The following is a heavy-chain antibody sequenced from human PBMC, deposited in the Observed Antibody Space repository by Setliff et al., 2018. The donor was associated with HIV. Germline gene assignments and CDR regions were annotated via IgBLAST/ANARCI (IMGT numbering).Heavy chain of an antibody. CDR3: ARQQHSSDLKLWNY. CDR2: FYYSEST. J-gene: IGHJ4*02. Sequence: SETLSLTCTVSGGSFSSHYWSWIRQPPVKGLEWMGSFYYSESTNNNPSLNSRFTITVDTSKNQFSLSLTSVTAADTAVYSCARQQHSSDLKLWNYWGQGTLVTVSS. CDR1: GGSFSSHY. D-gene: IGHD5-18*01. V-gene: IGHV4-59*08.